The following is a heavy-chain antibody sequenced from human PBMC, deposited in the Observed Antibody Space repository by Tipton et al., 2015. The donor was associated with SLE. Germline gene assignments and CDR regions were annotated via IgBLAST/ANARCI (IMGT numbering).Heavy chain of an antibody. V-gene: IGHV1-69*01. J-gene: IGHJ3*02. D-gene: IGHD1-26*01. Sequence: QSGPEVKKPGSSVKVSCKASGGTFSSYAISWVRQAPGQGLEWMGGIIPIFGTANYAQKFQGRVTITADESTSTAYMELSSLRSEDTAVYYCARGGGGGRPSSGAFDIWGQWTMVTVSS. CDR1: GGTFSSYA. CDR2: IIPIFGTA. CDR3: ARGGGGGRPSSGAFDI.